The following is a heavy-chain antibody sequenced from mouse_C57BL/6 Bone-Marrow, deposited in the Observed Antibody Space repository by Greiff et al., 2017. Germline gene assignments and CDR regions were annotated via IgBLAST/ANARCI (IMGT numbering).Heavy chain of an antibody. CDR2: ISDGGSYT. Sequence: EVKLVESGGGLVKPGGSLKLSCAASGFTFSSYAMSWVRQTPEKRLEWVATISDGGSYTYYPDNVKGRFTISSDNAKNNLYLQMSHLKYEDTAMYYCARPHYYGSRGDYWGQGTSVTVSS. CDR3: ARPHYYGSRGDY. D-gene: IGHD1-1*01. J-gene: IGHJ4*01. CDR1: GFTFSSYA. V-gene: IGHV5-4*03.